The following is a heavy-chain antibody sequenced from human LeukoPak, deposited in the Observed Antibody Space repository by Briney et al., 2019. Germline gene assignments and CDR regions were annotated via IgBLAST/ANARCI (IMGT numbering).Heavy chain of an antibody. V-gene: IGHV3-7*03. J-gene: IGHJ4*02. CDR1: GFTFTTYW. Sequence: ESGGSLRLSCAASGFTFTTYWMSWVRQAPGKGLEWVAGINQDGSEKYYVDSVKGRFTISRDNAKISLYLLMNSLRAEDTAVYYCAMGSPTKIHYFDYWGQGTLVTVSS. D-gene: IGHD1-26*01. CDR2: INQDGSEK. CDR3: AMGSPTKIHYFDY.